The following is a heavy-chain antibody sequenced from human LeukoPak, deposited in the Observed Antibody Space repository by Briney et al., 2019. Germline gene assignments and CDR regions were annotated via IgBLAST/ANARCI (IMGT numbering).Heavy chain of an antibody. J-gene: IGHJ2*01. D-gene: IGHD3-22*01. V-gene: IGHV4-59*01. CDR2: IYYIGST. Sequence: PSETLSLTCTVSGGSISSYYWSWIRQPPGKGLEWIGYIYYIGSTNYTPSLKSRVTISVDTSKNQFSLKLSSVTAADTAVYYCARVPYYYDSSGYHHWYFDLWGRGTLVTVSS. CDR1: GGSISSYY. CDR3: ARVPYYYDSSGYHHWYFDL.